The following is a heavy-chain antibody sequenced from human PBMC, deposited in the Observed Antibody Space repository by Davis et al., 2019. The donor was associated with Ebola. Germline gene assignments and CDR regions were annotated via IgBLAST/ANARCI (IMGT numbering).Heavy chain of an antibody. CDR2: IYSGGST. Sequence: PGGSLRLSCAASGFTVSSNYMSWVRQAPGKGLEWVSVIYSGGSTYYADSVKGRFTISRDNSKNTLYLQMNSLRAEDTAVYYCARWTPRVVPAAIHDYYYGMDVRGQGTTVTVSS. CDR1: GFTVSSNY. J-gene: IGHJ6*02. V-gene: IGHV3-53*01. D-gene: IGHD2-2*02. CDR3: ARWTPRVVPAAIHDYYYGMDV.